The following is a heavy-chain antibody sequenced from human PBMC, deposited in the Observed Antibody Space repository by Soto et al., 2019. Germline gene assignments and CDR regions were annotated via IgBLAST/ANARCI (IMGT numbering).Heavy chain of an antibody. CDR3: ACWNDGPFDDGDGDY. Sequence: QVQLVQSGAEVKKPGSSVKVSCKASGGTLSSYAISWVRQAPGQGLEWMGGIIPIFGTANYAQKFQGRVTITADESTSTAYMELSSLRSEDTAVYYCACWNDGPFDDGDGDYWGQGTLVTVSS. CDR2: IIPIFGTA. J-gene: IGHJ4*02. V-gene: IGHV1-69*01. D-gene: IGHD1-1*01. CDR1: GGTLSSYA.